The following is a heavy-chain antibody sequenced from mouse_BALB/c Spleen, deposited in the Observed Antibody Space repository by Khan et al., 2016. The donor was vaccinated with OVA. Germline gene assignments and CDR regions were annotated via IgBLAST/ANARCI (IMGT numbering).Heavy chain of an antibody. V-gene: IGHV2-6-7*01. Sequence: QIQLVQSGPGLVAPSQNLSITCTASGFPLTAYGVNWVRQSPGKGLEWLGWIWGDGGKAYNPALKSRLSISKDNSQSQVFLKMNSLQTDDTARYYCARELRLGGFAYWGQGTLVTVSA. CDR3: ARELRLGGFAY. J-gene: IGHJ3*01. D-gene: IGHD1-2*01. CDR1: GFPLTAYG. CDR2: IWGDGGK.